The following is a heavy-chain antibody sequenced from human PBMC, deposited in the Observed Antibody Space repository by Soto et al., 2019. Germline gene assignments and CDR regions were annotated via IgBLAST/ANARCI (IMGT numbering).Heavy chain of an antibody. V-gene: IGHV4-31*03. CDR2: NYYSGIT. CDR3: ARGSSIAGLYYGMDV. Sequence: QVQLQESGPGLVKPSQTLSLTCTVSGGSISSGGYYWTWIRQHPGKGLEWIGYNYYSGITYYKPSLKSRVTISLDTSKNQFSLKLSSVTAADTAVYYCARGSSIAGLYYGMDVWGQGTTVTVS. D-gene: IGHD6-6*01. J-gene: IGHJ6*02. CDR1: GGSISSGGYY.